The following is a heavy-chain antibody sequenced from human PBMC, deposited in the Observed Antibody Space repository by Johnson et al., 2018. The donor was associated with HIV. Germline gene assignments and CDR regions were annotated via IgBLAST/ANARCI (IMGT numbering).Heavy chain of an antibody. CDR3: AKDRGGSHQSGHDAFHI. CDR1: GFTFSNYW. D-gene: IGHD1-26*01. J-gene: IGHJ3*02. V-gene: IGHV3-7*05. Sequence: QLVESGGGLVQPGGSLRLSCAASGFTFSNYWMRWVRQAPGKGLEWVANIGQDGSQKYYVDSVKGRFTVSRDNAKNSLYLQMNSLRAEDTAVYYCAKDRGGSHQSGHDAFHIWGQGTMVTVSS. CDR2: IGQDGSQK.